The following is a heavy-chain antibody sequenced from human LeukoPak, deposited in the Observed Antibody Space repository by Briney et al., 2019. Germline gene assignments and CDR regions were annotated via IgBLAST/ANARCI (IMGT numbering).Heavy chain of an antibody. D-gene: IGHD3-10*01. Sequence: GESLRLSCAASGFTFSSYGMSWVRQAPGKGLEWVAFIRYDGSNKYYADSVKGRFTISRDNSKNTLYLQMNSLRAEDTAVYYCAKDQGGSGGFFDYWGQGTLVTVSS. CDR3: AKDQGGSGGFFDY. CDR2: IRYDGSNK. V-gene: IGHV3-30*02. CDR1: GFTFSSYG. J-gene: IGHJ4*02.